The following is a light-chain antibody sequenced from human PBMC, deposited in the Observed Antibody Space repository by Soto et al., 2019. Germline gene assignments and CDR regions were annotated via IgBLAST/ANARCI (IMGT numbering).Light chain of an antibody. CDR2: DAS. CDR3: QQYNSYPYT. CDR1: QSISTW. J-gene: IGKJ2*01. Sequence: DIQMTQSPSTVSASVGDGVTITCRASQSISTWLAWYQQKPGKAPNLLIYDASTLESGGPSGFSGSGSGTEFTLTISSLQPDDSATYYCQQYNSYPYTVGQRTKLEIK. V-gene: IGKV1-5*01.